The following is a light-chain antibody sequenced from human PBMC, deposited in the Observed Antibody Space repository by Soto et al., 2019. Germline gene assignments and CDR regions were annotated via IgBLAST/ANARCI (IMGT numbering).Light chain of an antibody. CDR1: SGDVGYYTL. Sequence: QSALTQPAAVSGSPGQSITISCTGASGDVGYYTLVSWYQQHPAKAPKLIIYEDDKRPSGVSNRFSGSKSGDTASLTISGLPSEEEANYYCYSYLGSTSLFGGGTRLTVL. J-gene: IGLJ7*01. V-gene: IGLV2-23*01. CDR2: EDD. CDR3: YSYLGSTSL.